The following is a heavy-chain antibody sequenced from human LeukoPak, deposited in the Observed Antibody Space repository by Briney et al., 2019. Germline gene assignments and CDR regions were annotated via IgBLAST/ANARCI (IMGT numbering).Heavy chain of an antibody. CDR2: INHSGST. Sequence: GSLRLSCAASGFTFSSYNMNWVRQAPGKGLEWIGEINHSGSTNYNPSLKSRVTISVDTSKNQFSLKLTSVTAADTTVYYCARRGYSSSWIDYWGQGTLVTVSS. D-gene: IGHD6-13*01. J-gene: IGHJ4*02. V-gene: IGHV4-34*01. CDR1: GFTFSSYN. CDR3: ARRGYSSSWIDY.